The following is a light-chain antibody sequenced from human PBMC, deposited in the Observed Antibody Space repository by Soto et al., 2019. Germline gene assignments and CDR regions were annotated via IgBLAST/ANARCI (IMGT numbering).Light chain of an antibody. V-gene: IGKV3-20*01. J-gene: IGKJ3*01. CDR1: QSVSSN. CDR3: QQYGSSLFT. Sequence: EIVMTQSPATLSVSPVERATLSCRASQSVSSNLAWYQQKPGQAPRLLIYGASTRATGIPDRFSGSGSGTDFTLTISRLEPEDFAVYHCQQYGSSLFTFGPGTKVDIK. CDR2: GAS.